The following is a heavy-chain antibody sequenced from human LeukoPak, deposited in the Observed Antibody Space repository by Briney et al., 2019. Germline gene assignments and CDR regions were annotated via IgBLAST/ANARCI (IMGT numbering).Heavy chain of an antibody. J-gene: IGHJ6*03. V-gene: IGHV3-30*07. CDR1: GFTFSRYT. Sequence: GGSLRLSCSASGFTFSRYTMHWVRQAPGKGLEGVALLAYDETFRYYADSVKGRFTISRDTAKTTLDLQMNSLRAEDTAVYYCASTETGTLRTYYYYYMDVWGKGTTVTVSS. CDR3: ASTETGTLRTYYYYYMDV. D-gene: IGHD1-1*01. CDR2: LAYDETFR.